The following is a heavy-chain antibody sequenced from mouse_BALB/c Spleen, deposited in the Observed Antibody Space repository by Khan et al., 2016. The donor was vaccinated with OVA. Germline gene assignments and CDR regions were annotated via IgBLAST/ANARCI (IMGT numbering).Heavy chain of an antibody. Sequence: EVQLQQSGPEVVKPGATVKISCTTSGHTFTEYTLHWVKQSHGKSLEWIGVINPKNGVTSYNQKFKGKATLTVDKSSSTAYMEFRSLTSEDSAVYYCARDAGRYWGQGTSVTVSS. V-gene: IGHV1-18*01. CDR2: INPKNGVT. CDR1: GHTFTEYT. J-gene: IGHJ4*01. CDR3: ARDAGRY. D-gene: IGHD3-3*01.